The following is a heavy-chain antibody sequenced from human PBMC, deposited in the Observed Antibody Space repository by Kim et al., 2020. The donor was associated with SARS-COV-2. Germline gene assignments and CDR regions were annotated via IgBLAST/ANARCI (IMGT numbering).Heavy chain of an antibody. CDR1: GYTFTSYY. D-gene: IGHD3-22*01. V-gene: IGHV1-46*01. CDR2: INPSGGST. Sequence: ASVKVSCKASGYTFTSYYMHWVRQAPGQGLEWMGIINPSGGSTSYAQKFQGRVTMTRDTSTSTVYMELSSLRSEDTAVYYCAREGIVVVPDRIYYYYGTDVWGQGTTVTVSS. J-gene: IGHJ6*02. CDR3: AREGIVVVPDRIYYYYGTDV.